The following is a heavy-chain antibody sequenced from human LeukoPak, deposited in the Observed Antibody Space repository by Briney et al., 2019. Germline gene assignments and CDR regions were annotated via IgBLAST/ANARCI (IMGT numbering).Heavy chain of an antibody. CDR1: GGTFSSYA. CDR3: ARGGWHDLDYYGMDV. V-gene: IGHV1-69*13. J-gene: IGHJ6*02. CDR2: IIPIFGTA. Sequence: SVKVSCKASGGTFSSYAISWVRQAPGQGLEWMGGIIPIFGTANYAQKFQGRVTITADESTSTAYMELRSLRSDDTAVYCCARGGWHDLDYYGMDVWGQGTTVTVSS. D-gene: IGHD6-19*01.